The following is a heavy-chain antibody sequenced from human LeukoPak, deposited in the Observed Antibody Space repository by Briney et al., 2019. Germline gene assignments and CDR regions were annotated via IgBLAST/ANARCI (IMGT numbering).Heavy chain of an antibody. Sequence: SETLSLTCAVSGGSISSDSWWSWVRQSPGKGLEWIGEIYHSGSTNYNPSLRNRVAISLDKSKNQFSLKLSSVTAADTAVYYCARVGSGQTFDYWGQGTLVTVSS. CDR1: GGSISSDSW. V-gene: IGHV4-4*02. CDR2: IYHSGST. CDR3: ARVGSGQTFDY. J-gene: IGHJ4*02. D-gene: IGHD6-19*01.